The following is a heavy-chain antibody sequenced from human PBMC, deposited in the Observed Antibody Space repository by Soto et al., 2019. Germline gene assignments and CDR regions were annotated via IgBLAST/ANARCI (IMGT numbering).Heavy chain of an antibody. V-gene: IGHV3-30-3*01. CDR2: ILSDEINK. CDR3: AIIATSGGDAAFDT. D-gene: IGHD2-21*01. CDR1: GFTFSNYA. Sequence: QVQLVESGGGVVQPGRSLRLSCAASGFTFSNYAMHWLRQAPGKGLEWVAAILSDEINKYYADSVKGRFTISRDNSINTLYLQMNSLRPEATAVSYCAIIATSGGDAAFDTWGQGTMVTVSS. J-gene: IGHJ3*02.